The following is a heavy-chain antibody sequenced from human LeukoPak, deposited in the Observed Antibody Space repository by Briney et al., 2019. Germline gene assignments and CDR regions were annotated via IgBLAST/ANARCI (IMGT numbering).Heavy chain of an antibody. CDR1: GFTFSSYA. D-gene: IGHD5-24*01. CDR2: ISYDGSNK. J-gene: IGHJ4*02. V-gene: IGHV3-30*04. CDR3: TRDRGWQQFDY. Sequence: GGSLRLSCAASGFTFSSYAMHWVRQAPGKGREWVAVISYDGSNKYYADSVKGRFTISKDNSKNTLYLQMSSLRDDDTAVYYCTRDRGWQQFDYWGQGTLVTVSS.